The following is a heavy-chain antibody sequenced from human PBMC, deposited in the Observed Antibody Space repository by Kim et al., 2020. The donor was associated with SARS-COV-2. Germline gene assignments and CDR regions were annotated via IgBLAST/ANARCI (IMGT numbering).Heavy chain of an antibody. CDR2: IYYSGST. D-gene: IGHD5-12*01. J-gene: IGHJ4*02. CDR1: GGSISSGGYY. CDR3: AREKRGKVATIDY. Sequence: SETLSLTCTVSGGSISSGGYYWSWIRQHPGKGLEWIGYIYYSGSTYYNPSLKSRVTISVDTSKNQFSLKLSSVTAADTAVYYCAREKRGKVATIDYWGQGTLVNVSS. V-gene: IGHV4-31*03.